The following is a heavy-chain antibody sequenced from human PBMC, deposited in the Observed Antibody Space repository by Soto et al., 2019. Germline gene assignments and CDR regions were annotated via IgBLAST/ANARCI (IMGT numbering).Heavy chain of an antibody. J-gene: IGHJ3*02. CDR1: GFTFTTYS. V-gene: IGHV3-23*01. CDR3: AKCMQAYWNYDAYHI. D-gene: IGHD1-7*01. Sequence: GGSLRLSCAASGFTFTTYSMSWVRQAPGKGLEWVAHITGTGGITYYADSVKGRFTISRDTSSNTLYLQMSSLRAEDTTLYYCAKCMQAYWNYDAYHIWGQGTMVTVS. CDR2: ITGTGGIT.